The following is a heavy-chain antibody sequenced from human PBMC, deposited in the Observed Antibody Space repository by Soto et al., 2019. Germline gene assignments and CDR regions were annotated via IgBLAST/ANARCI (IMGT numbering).Heavy chain of an antibody. V-gene: IGHV3-23*01. D-gene: IGHD3-9*01. CDR1: GFTFSSYA. J-gene: IGHJ4*02. CDR3: AKGTLANYDILTGVDY. Sequence: GGSLRLSCAASGFTFSSYAMSWVRQAPGKGLEWVSAISGSGGSTYYADSVKGRFTISRDNSKNTLYLQMNRLRAEDTAVYYCAKGTLANYDILTGVDYWGQGTLVTVSS. CDR2: ISGSGGST.